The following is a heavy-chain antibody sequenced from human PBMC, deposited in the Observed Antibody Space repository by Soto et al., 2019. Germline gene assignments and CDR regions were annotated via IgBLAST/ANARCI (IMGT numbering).Heavy chain of an antibody. V-gene: IGHV1-69*13. D-gene: IGHD6-19*01. CDR1: GGTFSSYA. J-gene: IGHJ4*02. CDR3: ANVYSSGWFRGGPFDY. Sequence: SVKVSCKASGGTFSSYAISWVRQAPGQGLEWMGGNIPIFGTANYAQKFQGRVTITADESTSTAYMELSSLRSEDTAVYYCANVYSSGWFRGGPFDYWGQGTLVTVSS. CDR2: NIPIFGTA.